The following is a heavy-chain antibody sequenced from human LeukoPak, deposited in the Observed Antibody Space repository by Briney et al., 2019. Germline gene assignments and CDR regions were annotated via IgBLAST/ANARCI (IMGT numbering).Heavy chain of an antibody. J-gene: IGHJ4*02. CDR1: GYTFTSYD. V-gene: IGHV1-8*03. CDR3: AREVAAARFDY. Sequence: ASVKVSCKASGYTFTSYDINWVRQATGQGLEWMGWMNPNSGNTGYAQKFQGRVTVTRNTSISTAYMELSSLRSEDTAVYYCAREVAAARFDYWGQGTLVTVSS. CDR2: MNPNSGNT. D-gene: IGHD6-13*01.